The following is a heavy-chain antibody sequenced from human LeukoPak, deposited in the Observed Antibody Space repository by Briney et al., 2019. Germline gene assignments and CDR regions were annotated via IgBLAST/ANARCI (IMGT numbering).Heavy chain of an antibody. Sequence: PGGSLRLSCAASGFTFSSYSMNWVRQAPGKGLEWVSAISGSGGSTYYADSVEGRFTISRDNSKNTLYLQMNSLRAEDTAVYYCARGITMVRGVIYYYYMDVWGKGTTVTVSS. CDR3: ARGITMVRGVIYYYYMDV. D-gene: IGHD3-10*01. CDR1: GFTFSSYS. V-gene: IGHV3-23*01. CDR2: ISGSGGST. J-gene: IGHJ6*03.